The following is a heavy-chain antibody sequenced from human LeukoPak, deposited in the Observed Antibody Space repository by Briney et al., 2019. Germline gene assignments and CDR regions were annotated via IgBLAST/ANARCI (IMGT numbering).Heavy chain of an antibody. J-gene: IGHJ4*02. CDR2: MSSSSSYI. CDR3: ARDEYSSGWHSSLGLYFFDF. D-gene: IGHD6-19*01. CDR1: GFTFSSYR. Sequence: PGGSLRLSCAASGFTFSSYRMNWVRQAPGKGLEWVSSMSSSSSYIYYADSVKGRFTISRDNAKKSLYLQMNSLRAEDTAVYYCARDEYSSGWHSSLGLYFFDFWGQGTLVTVSS. V-gene: IGHV3-21*01.